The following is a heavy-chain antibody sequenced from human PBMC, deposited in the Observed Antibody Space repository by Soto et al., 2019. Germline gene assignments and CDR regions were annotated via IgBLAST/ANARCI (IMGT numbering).Heavy chain of an antibody. CDR3: AREGSYSAYNFAHGIQLWSFDF. Sequence: SETLSLTCTVSGGSINTFYWSWVRQPAGKGLEWIGRIFSSGSISFNPSLESRVAMSVGTSKNHFSLNLSSVTAADMAVYYCAREGSYSAYNFAHGIQLWSFDFWGQGALVTVSS. V-gene: IGHV4-4*07. D-gene: IGHD5-12*01. J-gene: IGHJ4*02. CDR1: GGSINTFY. CDR2: IFSSGSI.